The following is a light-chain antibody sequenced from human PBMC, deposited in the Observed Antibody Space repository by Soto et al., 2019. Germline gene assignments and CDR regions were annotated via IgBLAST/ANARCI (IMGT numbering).Light chain of an antibody. CDR1: QSVSSNS. Sequence: EIVLTQSPGTLSLSPGESATLSCRASQSVSSNSLAWYRRNPGQPPSLLIYGTSTRATDIPRRFSGSGSGTDFTLPITRLEPEDFAVYFCQKYGNSPPTFGQGTKVEVK. V-gene: IGKV3-20*01. J-gene: IGKJ1*01. CDR2: GTS. CDR3: QKYGNSPPT.